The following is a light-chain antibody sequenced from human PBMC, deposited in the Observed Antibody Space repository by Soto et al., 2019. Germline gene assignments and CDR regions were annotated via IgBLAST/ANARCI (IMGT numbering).Light chain of an antibody. V-gene: IGLV1-47*02. CDR1: SSNIASNY. CDR3: AAWDDSLNGWV. Sequence: QPVLTQPPSASGTPGQRVTISCSGSSSNIASNYVYWYQHLPGTAPKRLIYGNNQRPSGVPDRFSGSKSGTSASLAISGLRPEDEADYYCAAWDDSLNGWVFGGGTQLTVL. CDR2: GNN. J-gene: IGLJ3*02.